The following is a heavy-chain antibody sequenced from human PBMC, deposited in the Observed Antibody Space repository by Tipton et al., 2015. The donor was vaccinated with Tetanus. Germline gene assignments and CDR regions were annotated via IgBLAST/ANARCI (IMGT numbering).Heavy chain of an antibody. D-gene: IGHD5-24*01. CDR1: GGSMRSYY. CDR2: VHYSGKT. Sequence: TLSLTCTVSGGSMRSYYWSWIRQPPGKGLEWIGYVHYSGKTNYSPSLTSRVTLSVDTSRKQFSLKLRSVTAADTAVYYCARVGWLQQNKPAFDIWGQGTMVTVSS. V-gene: IGHV4-59*01. J-gene: IGHJ3*02. CDR3: ARVGWLQQNKPAFDI.